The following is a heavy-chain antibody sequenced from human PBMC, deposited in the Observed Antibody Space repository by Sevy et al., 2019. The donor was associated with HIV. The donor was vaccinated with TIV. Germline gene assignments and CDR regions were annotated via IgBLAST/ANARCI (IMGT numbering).Heavy chain of an antibody. CDR3: AGASHVSGSYTNDY. CDR2: INPNNGST. J-gene: IGHJ4*02. CDR1: GYTFTDYY. D-gene: IGHD3-10*01. V-gene: IGHV1-2*02. Sequence: ASVKVSCRASGYTFTDYYLHWVRQAPGQGLEWMGWINPNNGSTEYAQRLQGRVAMTRDTSISTVYMELSRLRSDDTAVYYCAGASHVSGSYTNDYWGQGTLVTVSS.